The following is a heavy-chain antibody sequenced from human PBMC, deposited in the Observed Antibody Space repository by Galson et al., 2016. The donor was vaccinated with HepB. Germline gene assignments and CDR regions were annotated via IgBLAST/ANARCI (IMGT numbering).Heavy chain of an antibody. CDR1: GFSLSMYW. D-gene: IGHD2-2*01. CDR2: INRDGSEK. J-gene: IGHJ4*02. CDR3: ARDVGYEALDG. V-gene: IGHV3-7*01. Sequence: SLRLSCAGSGFSLSMYWMVWVRQAPGKGLEWVANINRDGSEKYSVEGRFSTSRDNAKNSLYLQMDSLRAEDTAVYYCARDVGYEALDGWGQGALVTVSS.